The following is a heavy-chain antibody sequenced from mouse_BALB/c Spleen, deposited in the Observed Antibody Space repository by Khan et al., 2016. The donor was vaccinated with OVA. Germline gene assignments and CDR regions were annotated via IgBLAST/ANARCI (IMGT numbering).Heavy chain of an antibody. CDR2: IYTGDGDT. V-gene: IGHV1-87*01. CDR3: ARDLEGYFEV. J-gene: IGHJ1*01. Sequence: QVQLQQSGAELARPGASVKLSCKASGYTFTRYWMQWVKQRPGQGLEWIGAIYTGDGDTRYTQKFKGKATLTADKSSSTAYMQLSSLASEDSAVYYCARDLEGYFEVWGAGTTVTVSA. D-gene: IGHD2-10*02. CDR1: GYTFTRYW.